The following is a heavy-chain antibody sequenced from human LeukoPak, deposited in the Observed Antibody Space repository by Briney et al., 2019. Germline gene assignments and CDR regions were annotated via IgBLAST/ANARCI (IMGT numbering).Heavy chain of an antibody. J-gene: IGHJ4*02. CDR3: ARSYYDILTGYYLFDS. CDR2: IYYSGST. D-gene: IGHD3-9*01. CDR1: GGSISSYY. V-gene: IGHV4-59*01. Sequence: SETLSLTCTVSGGSISSYYWSWIRQPPGNGLEWIGYIYYSGSTNYNPSLKSRVTISVDTSKNQFSLKLSSVTAAGTAVYYCARSYYDILTGYYLFDSWGQGTLVTVSS.